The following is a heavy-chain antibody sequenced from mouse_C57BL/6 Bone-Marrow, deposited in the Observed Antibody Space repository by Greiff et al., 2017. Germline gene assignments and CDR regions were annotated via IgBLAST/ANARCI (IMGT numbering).Heavy chain of an antibody. D-gene: IGHD2-4*01. CDR3: STMITTGPYAMDY. Sequence: VMLVESGPGLVQPSQSLSITCTVSGFSLTSYGVHWVRQSPGKGLEWLGVIWRGGSTDYNAAFMSRLSITKDNSKSQVFFKMNSLQADDTAIYYCSTMITTGPYAMDYWGQGTSVTVSS. V-gene: IGHV2-5*01. CDR2: IWRGGST. J-gene: IGHJ4*01. CDR1: GFSLTSYG.